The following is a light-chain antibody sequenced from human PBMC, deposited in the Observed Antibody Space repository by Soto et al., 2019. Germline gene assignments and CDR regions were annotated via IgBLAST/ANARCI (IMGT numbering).Light chain of an antibody. V-gene: IGKV3-20*01. Sequence: EIVLTQSPGTLSLSPGERATLSCRASQSVSSSCLGWYQQKPGQAPRLLIYDAYSRVTGSPDRFSGSGSGKDFTLTISRLEPEDFAVYYCQQYCSSPITCGQGTRLEIK. CDR2: DAY. CDR1: QSVSSSC. CDR3: QQYCSSPIT. J-gene: IGKJ5*01.